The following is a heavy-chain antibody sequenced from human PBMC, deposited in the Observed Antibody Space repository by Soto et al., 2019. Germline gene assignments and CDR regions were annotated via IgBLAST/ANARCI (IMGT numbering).Heavy chain of an antibody. D-gene: IGHD1-26*01. CDR2: IYYSGST. CDR1: GGSVSSGSYY. CDR3: ARDLMGATFYGWFDP. J-gene: IGHJ5*02. V-gene: IGHV4-61*01. Sequence: SETLSLTSTVSGGSVSSGSYYWSWIRQHPGKGLEWIGYIYYSGSTNYNPSLKSRVTISVDTSKNQFSLKLSSVTAADTAVYYCARDLMGATFYGWFDPWGQGTLVTVSS.